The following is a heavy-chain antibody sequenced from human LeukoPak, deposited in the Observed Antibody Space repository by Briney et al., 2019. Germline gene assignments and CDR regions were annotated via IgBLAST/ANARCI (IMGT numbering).Heavy chain of an antibody. CDR2: INHSGST. CDR1: GYSISSGYY. J-gene: IGHJ4*02. Sequence: SETLSLTCAVSGYSISSGYYWGWIRQPPGKGLEWIGEINHSGSTNYNPSLKSRVTISVDTSKNQFSLKLSSVTAADTAVYYCARDVTPVTLWGQGTLVTVSS. CDR3: ARDVTPVTL. D-gene: IGHD3-16*01. V-gene: IGHV4-38-2*02.